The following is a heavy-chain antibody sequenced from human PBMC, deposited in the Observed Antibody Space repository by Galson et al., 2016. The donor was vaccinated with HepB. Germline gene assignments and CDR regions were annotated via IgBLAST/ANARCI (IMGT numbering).Heavy chain of an antibody. Sequence: SLRLSCAASGFTFSSYAMSWVRQAPGKGLEWVSAVSGSSRAYFADSVKGRFTISRDNSKNTVYLQMNSLRVEDTAVYYCTRRTGGSPDYWGQGTLVTVSS. J-gene: IGHJ4*02. CDR3: TRRTGGSPDY. CDR1: GFTFSSYA. V-gene: IGHV3-23*01. CDR2: VSGSSRA. D-gene: IGHD3-16*01.